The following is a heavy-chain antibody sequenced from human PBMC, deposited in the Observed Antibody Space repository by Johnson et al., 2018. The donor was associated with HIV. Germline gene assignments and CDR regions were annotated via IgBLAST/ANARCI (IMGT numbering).Heavy chain of an antibody. CDR3: AKGFRVGATDAFDI. CDR1: GFNFDDFD. CDR2: INWSGGDA. J-gene: IGHJ3*02. Sequence: VQLVESGGGLIQPGGSLRLSCVASGFNFDDFDMSWVRQPPGGGLEWVSGINWSGGDAGYVDSVKGRFTISRDNSKNTLYLQMNSMRAEDTAVYRCAKGFRVGATDAFDIWGQGTMVTVSS. V-gene: IGHV3-20*01. D-gene: IGHD1-26*01.